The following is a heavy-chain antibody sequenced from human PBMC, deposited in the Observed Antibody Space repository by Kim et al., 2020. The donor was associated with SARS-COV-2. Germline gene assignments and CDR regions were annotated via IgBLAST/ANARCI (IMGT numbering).Heavy chain of an antibody. D-gene: IGHD2-8*02. V-gene: IGHV3-23*01. CDR2: ISDSGRT. CDR3: AKYRTALNGFG. J-gene: IGHJ4*02. Sequence: GGSLRLSCAASGFTFSSYAMSWVRQAPGKGLEWVSAISDSGRTFYGDSVKGRFTISRDNSKNTLYLQMNSLRVEDTAVYYCAKYRTALNGFGWGQGTLVTVSS. CDR1: GFTFSSYA.